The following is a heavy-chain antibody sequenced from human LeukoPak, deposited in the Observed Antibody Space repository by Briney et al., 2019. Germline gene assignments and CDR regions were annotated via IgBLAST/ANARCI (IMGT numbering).Heavy chain of an antibody. CDR2: IGTAGDT. J-gene: IGHJ4*02. Sequence: GGSLRLSCAASGFTFSSYDMHWVRQATGKGLEWVSAIGTAGDTYYPGSVKGRFTISRENAKNSLYLQMNSLRAGDTAVYYCARESLIQLYYYDSSGYYYWGQGTLVTVSS. CDR3: ARESLIQLYYYDSSGYYY. V-gene: IGHV3-13*01. CDR1: GFTFSSYD. D-gene: IGHD3-22*01.